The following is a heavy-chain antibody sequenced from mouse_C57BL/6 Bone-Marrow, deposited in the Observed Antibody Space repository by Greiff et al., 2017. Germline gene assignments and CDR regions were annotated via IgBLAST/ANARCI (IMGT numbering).Heavy chain of an antibody. V-gene: IGHV1-81*01. CDR3: ARGGFRYYNGRVRYYAMDY. J-gene: IGHJ4*01. D-gene: IGHD1-1*01. CDR1: GYTFTSYG. Sequence: QVQLQQSGAELARPGASVKLSCKASGYTFTSYGISWVKQRTGQGLEWIGEIYPRSGNTYYNEKFKGKGTLTVDKSSSTAYMELRSLTSEDSAVYFCARGGFRYYNGRVRYYAMDYWGQGTSVTVSS. CDR2: IYPRSGNT.